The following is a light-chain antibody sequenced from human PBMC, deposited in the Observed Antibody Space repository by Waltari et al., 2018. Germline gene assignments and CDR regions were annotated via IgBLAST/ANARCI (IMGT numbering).Light chain of an antibody. CDR2: GAS. CDR3: HQFNNWPQT. CDR1: QSVSSN. Sequence: ETVMTQSPGTLSVSPGERATLSCRASQSVSSNIAWYQQKPGQAPRLLIYGASTRATGSPARFSGGGSGTEFTLTISSLQSEDFAVYYCHQFNNWPQTFGQGTKVEIK. V-gene: IGKV3-15*01. J-gene: IGKJ1*01.